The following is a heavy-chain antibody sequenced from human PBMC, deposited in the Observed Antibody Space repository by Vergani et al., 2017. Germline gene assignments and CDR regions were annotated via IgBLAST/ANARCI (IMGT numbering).Heavy chain of an antibody. Sequence: QVQLVQSGAEVKKPGASVKVSCKVSGYALTELSMHWVRQAPGQGLEWMGWINTNTGNPTYAQGFTGRFVFSLDTSVSTAYLQISSLKAEDTAVYYCARGGGYCSSTSCYDYWGQGTLVTVSS. CDR1: GYALTELS. V-gene: IGHV7-4-1*02. CDR2: INTNTGNP. D-gene: IGHD2-2*01. J-gene: IGHJ4*02. CDR3: ARGGGYCSSTSCYDY.